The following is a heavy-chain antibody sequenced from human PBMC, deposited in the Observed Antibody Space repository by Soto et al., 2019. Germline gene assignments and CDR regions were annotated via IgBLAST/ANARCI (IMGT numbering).Heavy chain of an antibody. CDR3: TTSAAAAGRTPYYYYYAMDV. CDR2: IKSKTDGGTT. CDR1: GFTFSNAW. V-gene: IGHV3-15*07. Sequence: PGGSLRLSCAASGFTFSNAWMNWVRQAPGKGLEWVGRIKSKTDGGTTDYAAPVRGRFTISRDDSKNTLYLQMNSLKTEDTAVYYCTTSAAAAGRTPYYYYYAMDVWGQGTTVTVSS. D-gene: IGHD6-13*01. J-gene: IGHJ6*02.